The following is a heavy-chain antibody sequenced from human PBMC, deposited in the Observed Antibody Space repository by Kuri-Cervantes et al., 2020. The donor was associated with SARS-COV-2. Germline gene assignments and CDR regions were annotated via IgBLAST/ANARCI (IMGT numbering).Heavy chain of an antibody. J-gene: IGHJ2*01. CDR3: ARGEYSSGWVYWYLDL. CDR1: GGSINPYY. D-gene: IGHD6-19*01. Sequence: SETLSLTCTVSGGSINPYYWNWLRLTPGKALEWIGYVHHTGTTNHSPSLKSRLTISLDTSKSQFSLKLTSVTAADTALYYCARGEYSSGWVYWYLDLWGRGTLVTVSS. V-gene: IGHV4-59*01. CDR2: VHHTGTT.